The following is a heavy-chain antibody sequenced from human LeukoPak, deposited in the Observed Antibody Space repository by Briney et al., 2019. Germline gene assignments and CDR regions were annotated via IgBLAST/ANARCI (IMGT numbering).Heavy chain of an antibody. J-gene: IGHJ4*02. CDR1: GGSISSSSYY. D-gene: IGHD5-18*01. CDR3: AREDPAMVPTGYFDY. V-gene: IGHV4-39*07. Sequence: SETLSLTCTVSGGSISSSSYYWGWIRQPPGKGLGWIGSIYYSGSTYYNPSLKSRVTISVDTSKNQFSLKLSSVTAADTAVYYCAREDPAMVPTGYFDYWGQGTLVTVSS. CDR2: IYYSGST.